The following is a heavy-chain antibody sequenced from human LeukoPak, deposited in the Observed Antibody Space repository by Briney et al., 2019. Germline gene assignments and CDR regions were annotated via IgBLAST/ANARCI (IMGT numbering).Heavy chain of an antibody. CDR1: GGSISRYY. V-gene: IGHV4-59*08. J-gene: IGHJ4*02. CDR2: IYYTGST. CDR3: ARHSSSWHHAFDY. D-gene: IGHD6-13*01. Sequence: PSETLSLTCTVSGGSISRYYWSWVRQPPGKGLEWIGYIYYTGSTNYNPSLKSRVTISVDTSKNQFSLKLSSVTAADTAVYYCARHSSSWHHAFDYWGQGTLVTVSS.